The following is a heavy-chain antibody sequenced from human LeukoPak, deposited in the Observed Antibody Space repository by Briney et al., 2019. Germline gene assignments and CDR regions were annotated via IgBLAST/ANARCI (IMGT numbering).Heavy chain of an antibody. V-gene: IGHV4-34*01. CDR1: GGSFSGYY. J-gene: IGHJ4*02. CDR3: ARGGDAYIY. CDR2: INHSGST. Sequence: PSETLSLTCAVYGGSFSGYYWSWIRQPPGKGLEWIGEINHSGSTNYNPSLKSRVTISVDTSKNQFSLKLSSVTAADTAVYYCARGGDAYIYWGQGTLVTVSS. D-gene: IGHD5-24*01.